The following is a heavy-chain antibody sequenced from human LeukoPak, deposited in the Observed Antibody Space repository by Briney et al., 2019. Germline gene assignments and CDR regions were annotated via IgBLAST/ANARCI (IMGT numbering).Heavy chain of an antibody. CDR1: GFTFDDYA. J-gene: IGHJ4*02. D-gene: IGHD1-1*01. V-gene: IGHV3-9*01. CDR2: GSWNSGSV. CDR3: AKDVGRLERNPDY. Sequence: GGSLRLSCAASGFTFDDYAMHWVRQAPGKGLEWVSGGSWNSGSVGYADSVKGRFTISRDSAKNSLYLQMNSLRAEDTALYHCAKDVGRLERNPDYWGQGTLVTVSS.